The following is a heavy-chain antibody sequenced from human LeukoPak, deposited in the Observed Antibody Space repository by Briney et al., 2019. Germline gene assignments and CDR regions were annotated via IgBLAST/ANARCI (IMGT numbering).Heavy chain of an antibody. V-gene: IGHV3-23*01. Sequence: GGSLRLSCAASGFTFSTYTMTWVRQAPGKGLEWVSSISGSGGSTYYADSVKGRFTIFRDNSKNTLYLQMNSLRAEDTAVYYCAKDGAVAGTEPYYFDYWGQGTLVTVSS. D-gene: IGHD6-19*01. CDR3: AKDGAVAGTEPYYFDY. J-gene: IGHJ4*02. CDR1: GFTFSTYT. CDR2: ISGSGGST.